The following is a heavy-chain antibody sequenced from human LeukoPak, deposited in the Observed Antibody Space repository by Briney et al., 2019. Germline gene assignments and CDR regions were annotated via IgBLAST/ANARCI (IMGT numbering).Heavy chain of an antibody. V-gene: IGHV3-74*01. CDR2: IHSDGSST. CDR3: VRDRYYVPDY. J-gene: IGHJ4*02. CDR1: EFTFSSTW. Sequence: GGSLRLSCAASEFTFSSTWMHWLRQAPGKGPVWVSRIHSDGSSTIYADSVKGRFTISRDNARNTLYLQMNSLRAEDTAVYYCVRDRYYVPDYWGQGTLVTVSS. D-gene: IGHD3-16*01.